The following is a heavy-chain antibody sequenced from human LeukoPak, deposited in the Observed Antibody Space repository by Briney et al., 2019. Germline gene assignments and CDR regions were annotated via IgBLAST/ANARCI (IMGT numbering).Heavy chain of an antibody. CDR2: ISSNGGST. CDR3: ARTPTYYYDSSGYSPFDY. CDR1: GFTFSSYA. D-gene: IGHD3-22*01. J-gene: IGHJ4*02. Sequence: PGGSLRLSCAASGFTFSSYAMHWVRQAPGKGLEYVSAISSNGGSTYYANSVKGRFTISRDNSKNTLYLQMGSLRAEDMAVYYCARTPTYYYDSSGYSPFDYWGQGTLATVSS. V-gene: IGHV3-64*01.